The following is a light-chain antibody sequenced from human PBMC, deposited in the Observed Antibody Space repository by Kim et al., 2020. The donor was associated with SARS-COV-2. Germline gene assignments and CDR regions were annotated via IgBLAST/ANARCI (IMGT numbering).Light chain of an antibody. V-gene: IGKV3-15*01. CDR1: QSVKRN. CDR3: QQYNNWPYT. CDR2: GAS. J-gene: IGKJ2*01. Sequence: EIVMTQSPATLSVSPGERATLSCRASQSVKRNLAWYQQIPGQAPRLLIYGASTRATGIPARFSGSGSGTEFTLTISSLQSEDFAVYYCQQYNNWPYTFGQETEVE.